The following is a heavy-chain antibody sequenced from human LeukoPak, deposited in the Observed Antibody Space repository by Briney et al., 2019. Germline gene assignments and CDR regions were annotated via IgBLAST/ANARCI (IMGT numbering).Heavy chain of an antibody. D-gene: IGHD3-22*01. CDR3: ARDRYYYDSSGYLFDY. J-gene: IGHJ4*02. V-gene: IGHV3-23*01. CDR1: GFTFSTYA. CDR2: ISGSGGST. Sequence: GGSLRLSCAASGFTFSTYAMSWVRQAPGKGLEWVSAISGSGGSTYYADSMKGRFTISRDNSKNTLYLQMNSLRAEDTAVYYCARDRYYYDSSGYLFDYWGQGTLVTVSS.